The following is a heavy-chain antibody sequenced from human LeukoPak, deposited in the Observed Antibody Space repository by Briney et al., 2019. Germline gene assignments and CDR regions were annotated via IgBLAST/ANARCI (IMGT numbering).Heavy chain of an antibody. D-gene: IGHD3-10*01. CDR1: GGSISSSSYY. CDR2: IYYSGST. CDR3: ARLSFGFGELSIYFDY. V-gene: IGHV4-39*01. J-gene: IGHJ4*02. Sequence: PSETLSLTCTVSGGSISSSSYYWGWIRQPPGKGLEWIGSIYYSGSTYYNPSLKSRVTISVDTSKNQFSLKLSSVTAADTAVYYCARLSFGFGELSIYFDYWGQGTLVTVSS.